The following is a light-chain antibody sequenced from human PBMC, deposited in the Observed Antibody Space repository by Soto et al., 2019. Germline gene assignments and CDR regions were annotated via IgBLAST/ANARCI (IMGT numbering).Light chain of an antibody. J-gene: IGLJ2*01. CDR3: SSCTGCKNVL. Sequence: QSALTQPPSASGSPGQSVTISCTGTSSDVGAYDSVSWYQQHPGKAPKLMIYEVNKRPSGVPDRFSGSKSGDTASLTVSGLQAEDEADYYCSSCTGCKNVLFGGGTKVTVL. CDR2: EVN. CDR1: SSDVGAYDS. V-gene: IGLV2-8*01.